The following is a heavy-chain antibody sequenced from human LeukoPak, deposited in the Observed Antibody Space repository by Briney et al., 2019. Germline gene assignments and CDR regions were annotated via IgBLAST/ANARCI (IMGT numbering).Heavy chain of an antibody. CDR3: ARGDCSSTSCYKGHDAFDI. Sequence: ASVKVSCKASGYTFTSYDINWVRQATGQGLEWMGWMNPNSGNTGYAQKFQGRVTITRNTSISTAYMELSSLRSEDTAVYYCARGDCSSTSCYKGHDAFDIWGQGTMVTVSS. J-gene: IGHJ3*02. CDR2: MNPNSGNT. V-gene: IGHV1-8*03. CDR1: GYTFTSYD. D-gene: IGHD2-2*02.